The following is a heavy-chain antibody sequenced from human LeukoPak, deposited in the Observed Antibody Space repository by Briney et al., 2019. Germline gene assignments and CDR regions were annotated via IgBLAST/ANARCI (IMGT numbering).Heavy chain of an antibody. D-gene: IGHD5-12*01. J-gene: IGHJ4*02. CDR3: ARDPGSGYEEHFDY. V-gene: IGHV3-21*04. CDR1: GFSFSIHD. Sequence: GGSLRLSCAASGFSFSIHDMTWVRQAPGKGLEWVSTISNSDNSTYYADSVKGRFTISRDNAKDSLYLQMNSLRAEDTAVYYCARDPGSGYEEHFDYWGQGTLVTVSS. CDR2: ISNSDNST.